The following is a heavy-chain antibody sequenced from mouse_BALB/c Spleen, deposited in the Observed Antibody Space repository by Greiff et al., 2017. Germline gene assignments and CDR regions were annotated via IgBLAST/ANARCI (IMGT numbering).Heavy chain of an antibody. CDR3: ARGAGYYAMDY. J-gene: IGHJ4*01. CDR2: ISYDGSN. CDR1: GYSITSGYY. Sequence: DVKLQESGPGLVKPSQSLSLTCSVTGYSITSGYYWNWIRQFPGNKLEWMGYISYDGSNNYNPSLKNRISITRDTSKNQFFLKLNSVTTEDTATYYCARGAGYYAMDYWGQGTSVTVSS. D-gene: IGHD3-3*01. V-gene: IGHV3-6*02.